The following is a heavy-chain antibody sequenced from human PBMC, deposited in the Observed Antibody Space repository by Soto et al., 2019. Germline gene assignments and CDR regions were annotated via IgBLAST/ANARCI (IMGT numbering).Heavy chain of an antibody. CDR3: ATDGPFRAVAGNGFYYYYGMDV. V-gene: IGHV1-69*13. D-gene: IGHD6-19*01. CDR2: IIPIFGTA. Sequence: RASVKVSCKASGGTFSSYAISWVRQAPGQGLEWMGGIIPIFGTANYAQKFQGRVTITADESTSTAYMELSSLRSEDTAVYYCATDGPFRAVAGNGFYYYYGMDVWGQGTTVTVSS. J-gene: IGHJ6*02. CDR1: GGTFSSYA.